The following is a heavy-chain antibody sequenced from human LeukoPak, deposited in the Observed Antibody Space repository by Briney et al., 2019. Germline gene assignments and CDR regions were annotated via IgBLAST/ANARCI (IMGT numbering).Heavy chain of an antibody. Sequence: PSETLSLTCTVSGGSISAYYWNWIRQPPGKGLEWIGYISYSGSTNYNPSLESRVTISLDTSTNQFSLKLSSVTAADTAVYYCARGGYDYGDYVGYNWFDPWGQGTLVTVSS. V-gene: IGHV4-59*01. CDR1: GGSISAYY. CDR2: ISYSGST. D-gene: IGHD4-17*01. J-gene: IGHJ5*02. CDR3: ARGGYDYGDYVGYNWFDP.